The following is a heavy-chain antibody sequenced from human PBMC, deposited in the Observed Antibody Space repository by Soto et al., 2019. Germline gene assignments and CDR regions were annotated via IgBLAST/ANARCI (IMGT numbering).Heavy chain of an antibody. D-gene: IGHD2-15*01. J-gene: IGHJ6*03. Sequence: EVQLVESGGGLVQPGGSLRLSCSASGFTVSSNYMTWVRQAPGKVLEWVSLIQSGGRTYYAGSVKGRFTISSDNSKNTLCLQMNSLRVEDTAVYYCERADVHCSGGSCSGVPMDVWGKGTTVTVSS. CDR3: ERADVHCSGGSCSGVPMDV. V-gene: IGHV3-66*01. CDR1: GFTVSSNY. CDR2: IQSGGRT.